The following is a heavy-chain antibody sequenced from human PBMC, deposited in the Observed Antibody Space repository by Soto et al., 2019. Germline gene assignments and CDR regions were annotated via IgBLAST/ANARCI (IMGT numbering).Heavy chain of an antibody. CDR1: GGSISSSSYY. CDR3: ARVPDR. D-gene: IGHD2-2*01. Sequence: SETLSLTCTVSGGSISSSSYYWGWIRQQPGKGLEWIGYIYHSGSTYYNPSLKSRVTISVDRSKNQFSLKLSSVTAADTAVYYCARVPDRWGQGTLVTVS. V-gene: IGHV4-30-2*01. CDR2: IYHSGST. J-gene: IGHJ5*02.